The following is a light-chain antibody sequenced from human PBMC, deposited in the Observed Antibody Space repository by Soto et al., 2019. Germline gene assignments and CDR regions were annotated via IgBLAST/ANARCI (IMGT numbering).Light chain of an antibody. CDR2: AAS. CDR3: HQSYSTPRT. Sequence: DIQMTQSPSSLSASVGDRVTITCRASQTISSYLNWYQQKPGKAPKLLIYAASSLHSGVPSRFSGSGSGTDFTLTISSLQPEDFETYYCHQSYSTPRTFGQGTKVEIK. V-gene: IGKV1-39*01. CDR1: QTISSY. J-gene: IGKJ1*01.